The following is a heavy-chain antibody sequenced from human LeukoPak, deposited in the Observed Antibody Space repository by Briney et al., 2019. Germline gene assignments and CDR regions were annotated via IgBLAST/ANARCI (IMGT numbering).Heavy chain of an antibody. CDR2: INHSGST. J-gene: IGHJ6*03. CDR1: GGSFSGYY. V-gene: IGHV4-34*01. D-gene: IGHD5-18*01. CDR3: ARGISYSGNYYYYYKDV. Sequence: SGTLSLTCAVNGGSFSGYYWSWIRQPPGKGLEWIGEINHSGSTNYNPSLKSRVTISVDTSKNQFSLKLSSVTAADTAVYYCARGISYSGNYYYYYKDVCGKGTTVTVSS.